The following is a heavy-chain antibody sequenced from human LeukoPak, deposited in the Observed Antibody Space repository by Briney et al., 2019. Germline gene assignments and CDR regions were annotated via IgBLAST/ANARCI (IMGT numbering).Heavy chain of an antibody. Sequence: PGGSLRLSCAASGFTVSSNYMSWVRQAPGKGLEWVSVIYSGGSTYYADSVKGRFTISRDNSKNTLYLQMNSLRAEDTAVYYCATHDSSGYYYSFDYWGQGTLVTVSS. J-gene: IGHJ4*02. V-gene: IGHV3-66*04. CDR2: IYSGGST. CDR1: GFTVSSNY. CDR3: ATHDSSGYYYSFDY. D-gene: IGHD3-22*01.